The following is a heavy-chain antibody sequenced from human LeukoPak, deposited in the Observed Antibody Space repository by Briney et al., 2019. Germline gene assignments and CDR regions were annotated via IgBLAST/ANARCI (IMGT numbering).Heavy chain of an antibody. CDR2: IIPVFGTT. Sequence: GASVKVSCKASGGTFSNYAISWVRQAPGQGLEWLGGIIPVFGTTTYAQKFQAKVTMTADKSTNTAYLEISSLTSDDTAVYYCARCSPGDSSNFYAVLQYWGQGTQVTVST. J-gene: IGHJ4*02. CDR3: ARCSPGDSSNFYAVLQY. V-gene: IGHV1-69*06. CDR1: GGTFSNYA. D-gene: IGHD3-22*01.